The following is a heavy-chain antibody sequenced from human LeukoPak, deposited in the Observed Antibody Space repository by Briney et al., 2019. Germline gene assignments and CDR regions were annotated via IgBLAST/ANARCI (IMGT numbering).Heavy chain of an antibody. J-gene: IGHJ4*02. Sequence: GGSLRLSCAASRFTFSSYSMNWVRQAPGKGLEWVSSISSSSSYIYYADSVKGRFTVSRDNAKNSVYLQMNNLRTEDTALYYCAKASEERYSGYDDYLHYWGQGTLVTVSS. CDR1: RFTFSSYS. CDR3: AKASEERYSGYDDYLHY. D-gene: IGHD5-12*01. V-gene: IGHV3-21*04. CDR2: ISSSSSYI.